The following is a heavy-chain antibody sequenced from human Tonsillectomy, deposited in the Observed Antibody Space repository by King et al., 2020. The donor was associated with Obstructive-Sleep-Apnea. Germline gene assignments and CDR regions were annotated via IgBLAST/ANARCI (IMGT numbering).Heavy chain of an antibody. D-gene: IGHD3-22*01. J-gene: IGHJ6*02. V-gene: IGHV1-69*01. Sequence: QLVQSGAEVKKPGSSVKVSCKASGGTFSSYAISWVRQAPGQGLEWMGGIIPIFGTANYAQKFQGRVTITADESTSTAYMELSSLGSEETAVYYCARGRITMIVVVIDYYYYGMDVWGQGTTVTVSS. CDR1: GGTFSSYA. CDR3: ARGRITMIVVVIDYYYYGMDV. CDR2: IIPIFGTA.